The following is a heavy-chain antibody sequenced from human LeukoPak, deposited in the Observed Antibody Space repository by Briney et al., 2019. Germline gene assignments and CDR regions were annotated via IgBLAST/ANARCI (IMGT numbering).Heavy chain of an antibody. CDR3: ARLHSGYDYPRLDY. CDR2: INPNSGGT. D-gene: IGHD5-12*01. J-gene: IGHJ4*02. Sequence: GAPVKVSCKASGYTFSNYNIHWLRQAPGQGLEWMGWINPNSGGTNYAQKFQGRVTMTRDTSISTAYMELSRLRSDDTAVYYCARLHSGYDYPRLDYWGQGTLVTVSS. V-gene: IGHV1-2*02. CDR1: GYTFSNYN.